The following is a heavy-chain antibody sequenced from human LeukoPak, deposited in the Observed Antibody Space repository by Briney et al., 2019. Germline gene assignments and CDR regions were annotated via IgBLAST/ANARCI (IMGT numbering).Heavy chain of an antibody. CDR1: GFTFSSYA. J-gene: IGHJ4*02. V-gene: IGHV3-23*01. Sequence: GGSLRLSCAASGFTFSSYAMRWVRQAPGKGLEWVSAISGSGGSTYYADSVKGRFTISRDNSKNTLYLQMNGLRAEDTAVYYCAKGRYYYYGSGSYYNDNWGQGTLVTVSS. D-gene: IGHD3-10*01. CDR2: ISGSGGST. CDR3: AKGRYYYYGSGSYYNDN.